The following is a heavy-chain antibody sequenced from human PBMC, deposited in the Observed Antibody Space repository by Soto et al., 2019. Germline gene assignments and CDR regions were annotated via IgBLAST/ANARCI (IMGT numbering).Heavy chain of an antibody. CDR3: ARNYGYYDILTGPDY. J-gene: IGHJ4*02. Sequence: ASVKVSCKASGGSFSSYTIGWVRQAPGQGLEWMGRISANNGKTNYAQKLQGRVTMTTDTSTSTAYMELRSLRSDDTAVYYCARNYGYYDILTGPDYWGQGTLVTVSS. CDR2: ISANNGKT. D-gene: IGHD3-9*01. CDR1: GGSFSSYT. V-gene: IGHV1-18*01.